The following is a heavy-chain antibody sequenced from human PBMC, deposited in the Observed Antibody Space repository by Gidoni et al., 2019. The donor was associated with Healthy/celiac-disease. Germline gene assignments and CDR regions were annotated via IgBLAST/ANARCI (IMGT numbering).Heavy chain of an antibody. J-gene: IGHJ6*02. V-gene: IGHV3-13*01. D-gene: IGHD2-15*01. CDR1: GFTFSSSD. CDR3: ARGRYCSGGSCYFYYYYGMDV. Sequence: EVQLVESGGGLVQPGGSLRLSCAASGFTFSSSDMHWVRQATGKGLEWVSSIGTAGDTYYPGSVKGRFTISRENAKNSLYLQMNSLRAGDTAVYYCARGRYCSGGSCYFYYYYGMDVWGQGTTVTVSS. CDR2: IGTAGDT.